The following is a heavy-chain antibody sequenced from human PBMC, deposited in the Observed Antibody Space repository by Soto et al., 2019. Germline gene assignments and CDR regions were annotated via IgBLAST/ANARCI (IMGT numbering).Heavy chain of an antibody. D-gene: IGHD2-2*02. CDR3: AREYTAWPLAYGLDV. Sequence: XVALRLSCVGSGFTFSTYSINWVRQAPGKGLEWVSSISSRSDIYYADSVKGRFTISRGNAKNSVSLQMNSLRAEDTAVYYCAREYTAWPLAYGLDVWGQGTTVTVSS. J-gene: IGHJ6*02. V-gene: IGHV3-21*01. CDR1: GFTFSTYS. CDR2: ISSRSDI.